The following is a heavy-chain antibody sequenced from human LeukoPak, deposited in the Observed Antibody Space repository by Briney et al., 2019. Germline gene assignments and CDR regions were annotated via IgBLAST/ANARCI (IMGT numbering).Heavy chain of an antibody. D-gene: IGHD3-10*01. CDR2: INRSGSPV. Sequence: PGGSLRLSCAASGFNFYMYEMNWVRQAPGKGLEWIAYINRSGSPVHLADSVKGRFTISRDNGDNSLYLQMNSLRAEDTAVYYCAKAPKPAAISMLRGVRSNYYYMDVWGKGTTVTISS. J-gene: IGHJ6*03. V-gene: IGHV3-48*03. CDR3: AKAPKPAAISMLRGVRSNYYYMDV. CDR1: GFNFYMYE.